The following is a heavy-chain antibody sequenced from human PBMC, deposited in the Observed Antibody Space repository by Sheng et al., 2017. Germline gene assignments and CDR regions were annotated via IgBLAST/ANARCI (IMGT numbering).Heavy chain of an antibody. CDR1: GFTFSSYG. D-gene: IGHD1-26*01. V-gene: IGHV3-23*04. CDR2: ISGSGGST. CDR3: AKRAQVVGATDSGFDY. Sequence: EVQLVESGGGLVQPGGTLRLSCAASGFTFSSYGMSWVRQAPGKGLEWVSAISGSGGSTYYADSVKGRFTISRDNSKNTLYLQMNSLRAEDTAVYYCAKRAQVVGATDSGFDYWGQGTLVTVSS. J-gene: IGHJ4*02.